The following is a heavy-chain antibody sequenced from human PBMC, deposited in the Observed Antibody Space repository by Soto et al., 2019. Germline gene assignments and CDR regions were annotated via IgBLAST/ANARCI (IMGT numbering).Heavy chain of an antibody. CDR3: TTGLSNGYYNFDF. D-gene: IGHD3-22*01. V-gene: IGHV3-15*01. Sequence: EGPLVESGEDLVKPGGSLRLSCAASRFTFRDAWMSWVRQAPGKGLEWVGRIKREIDGGTTDYAAPVKGRFTISRDDSENTLYLQMNSLKTEDTAVYYCTTGLSNGYYNFDFWGQGTLVTVSS. CDR1: RFTFRDAW. CDR2: IKREIDGGTT. J-gene: IGHJ4*02.